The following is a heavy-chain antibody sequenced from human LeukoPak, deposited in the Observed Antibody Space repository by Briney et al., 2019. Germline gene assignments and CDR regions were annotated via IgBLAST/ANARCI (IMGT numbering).Heavy chain of an antibody. V-gene: IGHV3-74*01. D-gene: IGHD3-10*01. CDR2: MNVDGSAI. J-gene: IGHJ4*02. CDR1: GFTFSRYW. Sequence: GGSLRPSCAASGFTFSRYWMIWVRQAPGKGLEYVSHMNVDGSAINYAGSVKGRFTISRDNAKNTLFLHIDSLRPEDTAVYYCGRDNFGSIDFWGRGILVTVSS. CDR3: GRDNFGSIDF.